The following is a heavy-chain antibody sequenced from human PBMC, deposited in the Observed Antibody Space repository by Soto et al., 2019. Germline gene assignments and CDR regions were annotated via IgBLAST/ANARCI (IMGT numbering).Heavy chain of an antibody. D-gene: IGHD3-22*01. J-gene: IGHJ4*02. V-gene: IGHV5-51*01. CDR1: GYSFTSYW. Sequence: GESLKISCKGSGYSFTSYWIGWVRQMPGKGLEWMGIIYPGDSDTRYSPSFQGQVTISADKSISTAYLQWSSLKASDTAMYYCARQAYYYGSSGYYPFDYWGQGTLVTVSS. CDR2: IYPGDSDT. CDR3: ARQAYYYGSSGYYPFDY.